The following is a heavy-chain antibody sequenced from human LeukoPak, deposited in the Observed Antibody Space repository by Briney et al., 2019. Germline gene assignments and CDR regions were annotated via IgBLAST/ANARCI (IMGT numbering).Heavy chain of an antibody. CDR2: IKQDGSEK. CDR1: GFTFSSYW. V-gene: IGHV3-7*03. Sequence: PGGSLRLSCAASGFTFSSYWMSWVRQAPGKGLEWVANIKQDGSEKYYVDSVKGRFTISRDNAKNSLYLQMNSLRAEDTAVYYCARASDESGPDYGDWFDPWGQGTLVTVS. CDR3: ARASDESGPDYGDWFDP. J-gene: IGHJ5*02. D-gene: IGHD4-17*01.